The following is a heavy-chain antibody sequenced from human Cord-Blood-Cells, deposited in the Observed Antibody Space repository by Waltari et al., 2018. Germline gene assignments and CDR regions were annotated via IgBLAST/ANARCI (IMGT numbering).Heavy chain of an antibody. CDR2: IWYDGSNK. D-gene: IGHD3-3*01. Sequence: QVQLVESGGGVVQPGRSLRLSCAASGFTFSSYGMHWVRQAPGKGLEWVAVIWYDGSNKYYAGSVKGRVTISRDNSKNTLYLQMNSLRAEVTAVYYCARPTDFWSGPFDYWGQGTLVTVSS. V-gene: IGHV3-33*01. CDR1: GFTFSSYG. CDR3: ARPTDFWSGPFDY. J-gene: IGHJ4*02.